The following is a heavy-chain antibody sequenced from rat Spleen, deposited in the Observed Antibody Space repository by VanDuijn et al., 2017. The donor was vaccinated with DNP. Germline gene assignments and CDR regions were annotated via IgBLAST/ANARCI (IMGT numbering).Heavy chain of an antibody. CDR3: ASSWVGVRGIWFAF. CDR2: INTGSGGT. D-gene: IGHD4-3*01. V-gene: IGHV1-43*01. J-gene: IGHJ3*01. CDR1: GYTFTSYY. Sequence: QVQLQQSGAELAKPGSSVKISCKASGYTFTSYYIGWIKQTTGQGLEYLGYINTGSGGTNYNEKFKGKATLTVDKSSSTAFMQLSSLTPDDSAVYYCASSWVGVRGIWFAFWGQGTLVTVSS.